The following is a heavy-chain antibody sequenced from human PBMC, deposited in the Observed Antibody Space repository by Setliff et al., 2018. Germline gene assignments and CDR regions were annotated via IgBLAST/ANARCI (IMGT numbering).Heavy chain of an antibody. J-gene: IGHJ4*02. CDR3: ARSGPYSSSSHFDY. V-gene: IGHV1-3*01. CDR1: GYTFTNYG. CDR2: INVGNGNT. D-gene: IGHD6-13*01. Sequence: VASVKVSCKASGYTFTNYGMHWVRQAPGQRLEWMGWINVGNGNTKDSQKFQGRVTITRDTSASTAYMELSSLRSEDTAVYYCARSGPYSSSSHFDYWGQGTLVTVS.